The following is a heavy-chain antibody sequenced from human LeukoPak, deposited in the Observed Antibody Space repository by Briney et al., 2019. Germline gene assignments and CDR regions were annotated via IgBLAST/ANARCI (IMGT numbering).Heavy chain of an antibody. CDR2: IYYSGST. J-gene: IGHJ6*02. V-gene: IGHV4-31*03. D-gene: IGHD3-3*01. CDR1: GGSISSGGYS. Sequence: SETLSLTCTVSGGSISSGGYSWSWIRQHPGKGLEWIGYIYYSGSTYYNPSPKSRVTISVDTSKNQFSLKLSSVTAADTAVYYCARGVLEWLSHVYGMDVWGQGTTVTVSS. CDR3: ARGVLEWLSHVYGMDV.